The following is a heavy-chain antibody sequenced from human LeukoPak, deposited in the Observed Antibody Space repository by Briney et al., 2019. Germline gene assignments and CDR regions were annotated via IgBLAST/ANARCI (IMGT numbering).Heavy chain of an antibody. D-gene: IGHD2-15*01. J-gene: IGHJ6*02. CDR1: GYTFTSYG. CDR3: ARDWYCSGGSCYSLIYNYYYGMDV. V-gene: IGHV1-18*01. CDR2: ISAYNGNT. Sequence: ASVKVSCKASGYTFTSYGISWVRQAPGQGLEWRGWISAYNGNTNYAQKLQGRVTMTTDTSTSTAYMELRSLRSDDTAEYYCARDWYCSGGSCYSLIYNYYYGMDVWGQGTTVTVSS.